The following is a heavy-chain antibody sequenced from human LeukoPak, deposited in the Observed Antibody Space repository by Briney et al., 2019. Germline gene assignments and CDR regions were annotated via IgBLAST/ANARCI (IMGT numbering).Heavy chain of an antibody. J-gene: IGHJ6*02. D-gene: IGHD3-10*01. CDR3: ARDSGRGYYYGMDG. Sequence: GGSLRLSCAASGFTFSSYSMNWVRQAPGKGLEWVSYISSSSSTINYADSAKGRFTISRDNAKNSLYLQMNSLRDEDTAVYYCARDSGRGYYYGMDGSDRGSSLTVSS. CDR2: ISSSSSTI. CDR1: GFTFSSYS. V-gene: IGHV3-48*02.